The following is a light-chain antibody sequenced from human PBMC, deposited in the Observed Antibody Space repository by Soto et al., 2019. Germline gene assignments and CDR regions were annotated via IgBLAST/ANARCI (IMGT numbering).Light chain of an antibody. J-gene: IGLJ3*02. V-gene: IGLV2-23*01. Sequence: QSALTQPASVSGSPGQSITISCTGTSSDVGSYNLVSWYQQHPGKAPKLMIYEGSKRPSGVSNRFSGSKSGNTASLTISGLQAEDEADYYCCSYAGTNWVFGGGTKVPS. CDR2: EGS. CDR1: SSDVGSYNL. CDR3: CSYAGTNWV.